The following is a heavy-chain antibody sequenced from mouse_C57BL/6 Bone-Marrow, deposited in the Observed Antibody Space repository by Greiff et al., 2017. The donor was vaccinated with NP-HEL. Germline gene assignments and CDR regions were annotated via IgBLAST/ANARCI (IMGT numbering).Heavy chain of an antibody. V-gene: IGHV2-9-1*01. CDR2: IWTGGGT. J-gene: IGHJ2*01. Sequence: VMLVESGPGLVAPSQSLSITCTVSGFSLTSYAISWVRQPPGKGLEWLGVIWTGGGTNYNSALKSRLSISKDNSKSQVFLKMNSLQTDDTARYYCARHTTVVARGNYFDYWGQGTTLTVSS. CDR3: ARHTTVVARGNYFDY. D-gene: IGHD1-1*01. CDR1: GFSLTSYA.